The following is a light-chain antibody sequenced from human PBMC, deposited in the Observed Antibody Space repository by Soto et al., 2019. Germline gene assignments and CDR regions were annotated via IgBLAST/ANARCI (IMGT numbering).Light chain of an antibody. J-gene: IGKJ4*01. CDR2: DAS. CDR1: QSVSSY. V-gene: IGKV3-11*01. Sequence: EMVLTQSPATLSLSPGEISTLSSRASQSVSSYLAWYQQKPGQAPRLLIYDASNRATGIPARFSGSGSGTDFTLTISSLEPEDFAVYYCQQRSNWLTFGGGTKVDI. CDR3: QQRSNWLT.